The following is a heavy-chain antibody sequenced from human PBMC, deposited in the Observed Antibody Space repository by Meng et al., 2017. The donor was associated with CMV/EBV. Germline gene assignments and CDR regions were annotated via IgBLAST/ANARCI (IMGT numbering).Heavy chain of an antibody. CDR3: ARDEYDFWSGKNWRWDYYYYGMDA. CDR2: ISSSSSYI. D-gene: IGHD3-3*01. V-gene: IGHV3-21*01. J-gene: IGHJ6*02. Sequence: GESLKISCAASGFTFSSYSMNWVRQAPGKGLEWVSSISSSSSYIYYADSVKGRFTISRDNAKNSLYLQMNSLRAEDTAVYYCARDEYDFWSGKNWRWDYYYYGMDAWGRGTTVTVSS. CDR1: GFTFSSYS.